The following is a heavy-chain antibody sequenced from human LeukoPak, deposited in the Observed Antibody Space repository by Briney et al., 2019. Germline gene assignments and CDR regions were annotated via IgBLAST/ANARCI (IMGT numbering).Heavy chain of an antibody. CDR3: ARGRGLTGHYLVGY. D-gene: IGHD3-9*01. V-gene: IGHV3-53*01. CDR1: GLTVSSNY. Sequence: GGSLRLSCAASGLTVSSNYMSWVRQAPGKGLEWVSVIYSGGDIYYAYSVKGRFTISRDSSKNTLYLQMNSLRVEDTAVYYCARGRGLTGHYLVGYWGQGTLVTVSS. J-gene: IGHJ4*02. CDR2: IYSGGDI.